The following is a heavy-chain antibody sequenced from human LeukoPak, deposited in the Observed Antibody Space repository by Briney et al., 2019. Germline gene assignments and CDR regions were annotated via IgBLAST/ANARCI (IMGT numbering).Heavy chain of an antibody. CDR1: GFTFSIYG. CDR3: AKDSVYSSSWYAGDY. D-gene: IGHD6-13*01. V-gene: IGHV3-23*01. Sequence: PGGSLRLSCAASGFTFSIYGMRWVCQAPGKGLGWVSAISGISGSTYYADSVKGRFTISRESSKNTLYVQMNSLRDEDTAVYYCAKDSVYSSSWYAGDYWGQGTLVTVSS. CDR2: ISGISGST. J-gene: IGHJ4*02.